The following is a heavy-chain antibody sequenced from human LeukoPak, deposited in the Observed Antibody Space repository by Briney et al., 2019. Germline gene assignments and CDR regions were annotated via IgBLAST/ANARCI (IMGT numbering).Heavy chain of an antibody. V-gene: IGHV4-39*07. D-gene: IGHD1-26*01. CDR3: ARVRGSSGSYEYYHYMDV. J-gene: IGHJ6*03. CDR2: IYTSGST. CDR1: GGSISTSNYY. Sequence: SETLSLTCTVSGGSISTSNYYWGWIRQPPGKGLEWIGRIYTSGSTNYNPSLKSRVTMSVDTSKKQFSLKPSSVTAADTAVYYCARVRGSSGSYEYYHYMDVWGKGTTVTISS.